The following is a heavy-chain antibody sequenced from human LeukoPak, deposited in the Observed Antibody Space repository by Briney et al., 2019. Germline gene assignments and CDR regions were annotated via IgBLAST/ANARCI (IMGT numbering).Heavy chain of an antibody. CDR1: GGSISSYY. CDR2: IYYSGST. CDR3: ARSPTEYSGYDPHFDY. Sequence: PSETLSLTCTVSGGSISSYYWSWIRQPPGKGLEWIGYIYYSGSTNYNPSLKSRVTISVDTSKNQFSLKLSSVTAADTAVYYCARSPTEYSGYDPHFDYWGQGTLVTVSS. J-gene: IGHJ4*02. V-gene: IGHV4-59*08. D-gene: IGHD5-12*01.